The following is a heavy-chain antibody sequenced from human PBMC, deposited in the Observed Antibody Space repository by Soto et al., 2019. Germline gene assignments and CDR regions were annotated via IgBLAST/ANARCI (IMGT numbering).Heavy chain of an antibody. J-gene: IGHJ4*02. Sequence: QVQLVQSGAEVKKPGSSVKVSCKASGGTFSSYTISWVRQAPGQGLEWMGRIIPILGIANYAQKFQGRVTITADKSPSNAYMELSSLISEYTAVYYCARVGYQVENYWGQGTLVTFSS. D-gene: IGHD3-16*02. CDR2: IIPILGIA. CDR1: GGTFSSYT. V-gene: IGHV1-69*02. CDR3: ARVGYQVENY.